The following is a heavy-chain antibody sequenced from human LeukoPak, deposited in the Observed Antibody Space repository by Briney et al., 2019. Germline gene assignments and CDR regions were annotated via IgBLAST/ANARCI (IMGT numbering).Heavy chain of an antibody. CDR1: GFAFSDAW. J-gene: IGHJ4*02. CDR2: IKSNTHGGTA. Sequence: GGSLRLSCAASGFAFSDAWMTWVRQAPGKGLEWVGRIKSNTHGGTAGYAAPVKGRFTISRDDSRNTLYLQMNSLKTEDTAFYYCATEQPNFMTTTQSFGCWGQGTLVTVSS. CDR3: ATEQPNFMTTTQSFGC. D-gene: IGHD4-11*01. V-gene: IGHV3-15*01.